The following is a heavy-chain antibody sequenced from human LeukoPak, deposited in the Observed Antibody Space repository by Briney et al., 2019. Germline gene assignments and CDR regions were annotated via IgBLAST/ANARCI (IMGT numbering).Heavy chain of an antibody. CDR2: INHSGST. CDR3: ARDPDSSGLFDI. J-gene: IGHJ3*02. V-gene: IGHV4-34*01. Sequence: PSEALSLTCAVYGGSFSGYYWSWIRQPPGKGLEWIGEINHSGSTNYNPSLKSRVTISVDTSKNQFSLKLSSVTAADTAVYYCARDPDSSGLFDIWGQGTMVTVSS. D-gene: IGHD6-6*01. CDR1: GGSFSGYY.